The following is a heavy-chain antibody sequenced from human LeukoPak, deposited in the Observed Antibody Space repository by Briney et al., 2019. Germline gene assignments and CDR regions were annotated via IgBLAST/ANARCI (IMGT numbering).Heavy chain of an antibody. V-gene: IGHV3-23*01. J-gene: IGHJ6*04. Sequence: GGSLRLSCAASGFTFTGYSMSWVRQAPGKGLEWVAGLGRTGEYKYYADSVKGRFTISRDNSKATVSLQMNSLRAEDSAIYYCVKDRPCDTCMPMDAWGKGTTVTVSS. CDR1: GFTFTGYS. CDR3: VKDRPCDTCMPMDA. D-gene: IGHD2-8*01. CDR2: LGRTGEYK.